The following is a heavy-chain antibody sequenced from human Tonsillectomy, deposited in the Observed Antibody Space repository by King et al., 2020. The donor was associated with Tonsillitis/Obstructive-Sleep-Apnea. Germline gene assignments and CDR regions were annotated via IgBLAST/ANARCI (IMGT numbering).Heavy chain of an antibody. J-gene: IGHJ3*02. Sequence: QLVQSGAEVKKPGESLKISCKGSGYSFTNYWIGWVRQMPGKGLEWMGSIYAGDSETRYSPSFQGQVTISVGKSISTAYLQWSSLKASDTAMYYCARAYYDFWSNYVNAFDIWGQGTMVTVSS. CDR2: IYAGDSET. V-gene: IGHV5-51*01. D-gene: IGHD3-3*01. CDR1: GYSFTNYW. CDR3: ARAYYDFWSNYVNAFDI.